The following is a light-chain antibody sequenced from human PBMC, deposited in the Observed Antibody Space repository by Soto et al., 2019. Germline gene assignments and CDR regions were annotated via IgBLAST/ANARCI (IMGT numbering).Light chain of an antibody. V-gene: IGLV2-8*01. J-gene: IGLJ2*01. CDR1: SSDVGGYDY. CDR3: QSYDSSLTNAV. Sequence: QSALTQPPSASGSPGQSVTISCTGTSSDVGGYDYVSWYQQRPGKAPKLLIHEVTKRPSGVPDRFSGSKSGNTASLAITGLRGEDEADYHCQSYDSSLTNAVFGGGTKLTVL. CDR2: EVT.